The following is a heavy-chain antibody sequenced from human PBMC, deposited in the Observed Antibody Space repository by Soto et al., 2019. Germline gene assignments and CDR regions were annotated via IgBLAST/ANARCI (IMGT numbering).Heavy chain of an antibody. Sequence: ASVKVSCKASGYTFTGYYMHWVRQAPGQGLEWMGWINPNSGGTNYAQKFQGWVTMTRDTSISTAYMELSRLRSDDTAVYYCARDGGSSRQLWLLHWGQGTLVTVSS. CDR1: GYTFTGYY. J-gene: IGHJ4*02. CDR3: ARDGGSSRQLWLLH. CDR2: INPNSGGT. D-gene: IGHD5-18*01. V-gene: IGHV1-2*04.